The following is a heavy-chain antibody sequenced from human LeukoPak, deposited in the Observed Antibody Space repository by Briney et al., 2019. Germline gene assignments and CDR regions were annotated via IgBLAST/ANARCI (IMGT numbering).Heavy chain of an antibody. J-gene: IGHJ6*02. CDR3: ARRGDFWSGYYYYGMDV. V-gene: IGHV1-8*01. CDR1: GYTFTSYD. CDR2: MNPNSGNT. Sequence: ASVKVSCKASGYTFTSYDINWERQATGQGLEWMGWMNPNSGNTGYAQKFQGRVTMTRNTSISTAYMELSSLRSEDTAVYYCARRGDFWSGYYYYGMDVWGQGTTVTVSS. D-gene: IGHD3-3*01.